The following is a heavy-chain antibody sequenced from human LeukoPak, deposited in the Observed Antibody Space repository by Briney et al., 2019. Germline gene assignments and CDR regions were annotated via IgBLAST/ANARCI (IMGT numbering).Heavy chain of an antibody. V-gene: IGHV4-30-4*01. CDR3: ARWLGYSRGWYYDY. CDR2: IYYSGST. D-gene: IGHD6-19*01. Sequence: SETLSLTCTVSRGSIRSGVYYWRWIRQPPGKGLEWIGYIYYSGSTYYDPSLKSRLTISVDTSKNQFSLKLSAVTAADTAVYYCARWLGYSRGWYYDYWGQGTLVTVSS. CDR1: RGSIRSGVYY. J-gene: IGHJ4*02.